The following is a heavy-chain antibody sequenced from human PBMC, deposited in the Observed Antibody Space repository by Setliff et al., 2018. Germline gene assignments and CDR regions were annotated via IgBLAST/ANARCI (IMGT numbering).Heavy chain of an antibody. V-gene: IGHV3-66*01. CDR3: ARDHNYAYDY. D-gene: IGHD1-1*01. CDR2: IYSGGST. CDR1: GFTVSSNY. Sequence: GGSLRLSCAASGFTVSSNYMSWVRQAPGKGLEWVSVIYSGGSTYYADSGKGRFTISRDNSKNTLYLQMNSLRAEDTAVYYCARDHNYAYDYWGQGTLVTVSS. J-gene: IGHJ4*02.